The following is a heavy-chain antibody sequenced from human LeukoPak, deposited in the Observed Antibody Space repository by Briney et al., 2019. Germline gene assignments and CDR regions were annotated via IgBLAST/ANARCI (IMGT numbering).Heavy chain of an antibody. CDR1: GYTFTGYY. CDR3: ARERTPGSGYGVDY. J-gene: IGHJ4*02. D-gene: IGHD6-25*01. CDR2: INPNINGT. Sequence: ASVKVSCKASGYTFTGYYIHWVRQAPGQGLEWMGWINPNINGTNYAQKFQGRVTMTGDRSISTAYMELSRLRSDDTAVYYCARERTPGSGYGVDYWGQGTLVTVSS. V-gene: IGHV1-2*02.